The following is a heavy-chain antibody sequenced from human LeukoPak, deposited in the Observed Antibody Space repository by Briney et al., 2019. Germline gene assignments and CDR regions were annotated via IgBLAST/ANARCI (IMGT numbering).Heavy chain of an antibody. J-gene: IGHJ4*02. CDR1: GGSTSTNYY. D-gene: IGHD1-26*01. CDR2: VYYSGST. V-gene: IGHV4-39*01. Sequence: SETLSLTCTVFGGSTSTNYYWGWIRQPPGKGLEWIGSVYYSGSTYYNPSLKSRVTISVDTSKNQFSLKLRSVTAADTAVYYCARHGIVGATSVDYWGQGTLVTVSS. CDR3: ARHGIVGATSVDY.